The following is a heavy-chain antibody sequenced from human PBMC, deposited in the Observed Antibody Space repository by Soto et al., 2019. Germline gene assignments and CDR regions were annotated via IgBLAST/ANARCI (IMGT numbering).Heavy chain of an antibody. J-gene: IGHJ4*02. Sequence: SETLSLTCAVYGGSFIGYYWSWIRQPPGKGLEWIGEINHSGSTNYNPSLKSRVTISVDTSKNQFSLKLSSVTAADTAVYYCARGLHRIAAAAYYFDYWGQGTLVTVSS. CDR3: ARGLHRIAAAAYYFDY. CDR2: INHSGST. V-gene: IGHV4-34*01. CDR1: GGSFIGYY. D-gene: IGHD6-13*01.